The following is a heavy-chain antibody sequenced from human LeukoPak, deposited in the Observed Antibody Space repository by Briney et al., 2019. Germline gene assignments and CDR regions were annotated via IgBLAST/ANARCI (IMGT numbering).Heavy chain of an antibody. V-gene: IGHV3-23*01. CDR2: ISGSGGST. J-gene: IGHJ4*02. CDR1: GFTFSSYA. CDR3: AIAHVDTGMVCDY. D-gene: IGHD5-18*01. Sequence: GGSLRLSCAASGFTFSSYAMSWVRQAPGKGLEWVSAISGSGGSTYYADSVKGRFTISRDNSKNTLYLQMNSLRAEDTAVYYFAIAHVDTGMVCDYWGQGTLVTVSS.